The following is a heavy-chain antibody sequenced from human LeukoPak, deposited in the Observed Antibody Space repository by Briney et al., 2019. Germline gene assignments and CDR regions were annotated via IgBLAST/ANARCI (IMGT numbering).Heavy chain of an antibody. CDR3: ASGDYVWGSYRYEIDY. V-gene: IGHV1-2*06. CDR2: INPNSGGT. CDR1: GYSFTNYY. D-gene: IGHD3-16*02. J-gene: IGHJ4*02. Sequence: ASVKVSCKASGYSFTNYYMHWVRQAPGQGLEWMRRINPNSGGTNYAQKFQGRVTMTRDTSISTAYMELSRLRSDDTAVYYCASGDYVWGSYRYEIDYWGQGTLVTVSS.